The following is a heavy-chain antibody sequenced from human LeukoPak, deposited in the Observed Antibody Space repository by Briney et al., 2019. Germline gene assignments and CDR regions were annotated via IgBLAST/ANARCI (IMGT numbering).Heavy chain of an antibody. J-gene: IGHJ4*02. V-gene: IGHV3-21*01. D-gene: IGHD3-22*01. Sequence: GGSLRLSCAASGFTFSSYSMNWVRQAPGKGLERVSSISSSSSYIYYADSVKGRFTLSRDNAKSTAYLQMNSLRSEDTAVYYCARNDPDSSEDWGQGTLVTVSS. CDR2: ISSSSSYI. CDR1: GFTFSSYS. CDR3: ARNDPDSSED.